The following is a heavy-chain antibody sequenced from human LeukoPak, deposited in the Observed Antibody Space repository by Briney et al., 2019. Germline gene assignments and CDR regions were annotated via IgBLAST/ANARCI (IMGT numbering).Heavy chain of an antibody. D-gene: IGHD2-2*02. CDR2: INPNSGGT. CDR3: ASYCSSTSCYTDY. V-gene: IGHV1-2*02. J-gene: IGHJ4*02. Sequence: GASVKVSCKASGYTFTGYYMHWVRQAPGQGLEWMGWINPNSGGTNYAQKFQGRVTMTRDTSISTAYMELSRLRSDDTAVYYCASYCSSTSCYTDYWGQGTLVTVSS. CDR1: GYTFTGYY.